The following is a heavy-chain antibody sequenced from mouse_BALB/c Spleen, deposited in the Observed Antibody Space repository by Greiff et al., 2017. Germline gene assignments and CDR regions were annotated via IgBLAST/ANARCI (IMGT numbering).Heavy chain of an antibody. CDR2: IDPENGDT. CDR3: KGNYYGSSPAWFAY. V-gene: IGHV14-4*02. D-gene: IGHD1-1*01. Sequence: EVKLQESGAELVRSGASVKLSCTASGFNIKDYYMHWVKQRPEQGLEWIGWIDPENGDTEYAPKFQGKATMTADTSSNTAYLQLSSLTSEDTAVYYCKGNYYGSSPAWFAYWGQGTLVTVSA. J-gene: IGHJ3*01. CDR1: GFNIKDYY.